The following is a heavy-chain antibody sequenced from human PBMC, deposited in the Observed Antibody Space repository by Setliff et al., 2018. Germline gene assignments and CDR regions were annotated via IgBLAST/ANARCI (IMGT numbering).Heavy chain of an antibody. Sequence: PGESLKISCQASGYIFTTYWIGWVRQMPGKGLEWMGLIYPVDSDTRHRPSFPGHVTISADKSINTAYLQWSSLKASDSAIYYCMRQDFYGSGSPSKGNAMDVWGQGTTVTVSS. D-gene: IGHD3-10*01. CDR3: MRQDFYGSGSPSKGNAMDV. V-gene: IGHV5-51*01. CDR1: GYIFTTYW. CDR2: IYPVDSDT. J-gene: IGHJ6*02.